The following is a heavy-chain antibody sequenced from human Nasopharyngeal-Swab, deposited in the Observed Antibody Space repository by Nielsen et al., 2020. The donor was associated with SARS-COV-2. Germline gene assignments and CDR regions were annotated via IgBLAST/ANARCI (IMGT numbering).Heavy chain of an antibody. Sequence: ASAKDFCNASGYIFTSYAMHRVRQAPGQRLEWMGWINAGNGNTKYSQKFQGRVTITRNTTASTAYMELSSLRSEDTAVYYCAGDVDTAMVFDYWGQGTLVTVSS. V-gene: IGHV1-3*01. CDR1: GYIFTSYA. J-gene: IGHJ4*02. CDR2: INAGNGNT. CDR3: AGDVDTAMVFDY. D-gene: IGHD5-18*01.